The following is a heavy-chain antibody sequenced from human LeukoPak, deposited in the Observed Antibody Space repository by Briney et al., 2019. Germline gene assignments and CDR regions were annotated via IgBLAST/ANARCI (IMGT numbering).Heavy chain of an antibody. V-gene: IGHV3-15*01. J-gene: IGHJ5*01. CDR3: TTDLSTVAGTFDF. CDR2: IKSKTDGGTT. CDR1: GFTSNNAW. D-gene: IGHD6-19*01. Sequence: GGSLRLSCAASGFTSNNAWMSWVRQGPGKGLEWVGLIKSKTDGGTTDYAAPVKGRFSISRDDSKNTPYLQLNSLKAEDSAVYFCTTDLSTVAGTFDFWGQGTLVTVSS.